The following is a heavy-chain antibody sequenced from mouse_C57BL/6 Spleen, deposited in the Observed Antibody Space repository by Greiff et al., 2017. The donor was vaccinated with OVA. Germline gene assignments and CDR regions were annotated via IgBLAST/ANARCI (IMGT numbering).Heavy chain of an antibody. CDR3: ARGTGDYDDDYFDY. CDR2: IYPGGGYT. V-gene: IGHV1-63*01. J-gene: IGHJ2*01. Sequence: QVQLKQSGAELVRPGTSVKMSCKASGYTFTNYWIGWAKQRPGHGLEWIGDIYPGGGYTNYNEKFKGKATLTADKSSSTAYMQFSSLTSEDSAIYYCARGTGDYDDDYFDYWGQGTTLTVSS. CDR1: GYTFTNYW. D-gene: IGHD2-4*01.